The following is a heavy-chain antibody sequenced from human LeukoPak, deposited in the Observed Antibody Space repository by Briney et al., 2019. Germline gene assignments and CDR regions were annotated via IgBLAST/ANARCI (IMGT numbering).Heavy chain of an antibody. D-gene: IGHD3-22*01. CDR1: GFTFSSYA. V-gene: IGHV3-30*04. J-gene: IGHJ4*02. Sequence: GGSLRLSCAASGFTFSSYAMHWVRQAPGKGLEWVAVISYDGSNKYYADSVKGRFTISRDNSKNTLYLQMNSLRAEDTAVYYCARDNFYYYSSFDYWGQGTLVTVSS. CDR3: ARDNFYYYSSFDY. CDR2: ISYDGSNK.